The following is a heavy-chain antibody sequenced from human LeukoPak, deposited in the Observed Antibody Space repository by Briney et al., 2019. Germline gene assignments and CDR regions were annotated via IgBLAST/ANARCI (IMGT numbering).Heavy chain of an antibody. V-gene: IGHV4-4*07. D-gene: IGHD3-3*01. Sequence: SETLSLTCTVSGGSISSYYWSWIRQPAGKGLEWIGRIYTSGSTNYNPSLKSRVTISVDTSKNQFSLKLSSVTAADTAVYYCARTKRFLEWSILRAYYMDVWGKGTTVTVSS. J-gene: IGHJ6*03. CDR3: ARTKRFLEWSILRAYYMDV. CDR1: GGSISSYY. CDR2: IYTSGST.